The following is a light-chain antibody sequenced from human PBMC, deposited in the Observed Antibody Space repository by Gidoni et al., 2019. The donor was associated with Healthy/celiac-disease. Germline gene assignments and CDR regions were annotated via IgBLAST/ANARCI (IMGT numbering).Light chain of an antibody. CDR3: QQRSNWPIT. Sequence: EIVFTQSPATLSLSPGQRATLSRRASQSVSSYLAWYQQKPGQAPRLLIYDASNRATGIPAKFSGSESETDFTHTISSLEPEDFAVYYCQQRSNWPITFGPGTKVDIK. CDR2: DAS. V-gene: IGKV3-11*01. J-gene: IGKJ3*01. CDR1: QSVSSY.